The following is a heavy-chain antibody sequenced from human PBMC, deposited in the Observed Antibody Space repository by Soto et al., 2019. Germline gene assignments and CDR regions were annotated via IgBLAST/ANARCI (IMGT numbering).Heavy chain of an antibody. D-gene: IGHD3-3*01. V-gene: IGHV4-31*03. J-gene: IGHJ4*02. CDR1: GGSISSGGYY. CDR2: IYYSGST. CDR3: ARYYDFWSGYFSFDY. Sequence: SETLSLTCTVSGGSISSGGYYWSWIRQHPGKGLEWIGYIYYSGSTYYNPSLKSRVTISVDTSKNQFSLKLSSVTAADTAVYYCARYYDFWSGYFSFDYWGQGTLVTVSS.